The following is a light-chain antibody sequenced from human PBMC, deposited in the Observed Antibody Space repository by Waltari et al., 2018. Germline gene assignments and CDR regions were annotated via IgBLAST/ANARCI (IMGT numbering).Light chain of an antibody. Sequence: IVLTQSPDTLPVSPGQRATLSCRASPTINNNFLVWYQQKPGQDPRLIIHGVSSRATGFPARFGCSGSGTDFTLTICNLGPEDLAVYYCQQYNGSFLTFGGGTKVEI. CDR1: PTINNNF. V-gene: IGKV3-20*01. CDR2: GVS. J-gene: IGKJ4*01. CDR3: QQYNGSFLT.